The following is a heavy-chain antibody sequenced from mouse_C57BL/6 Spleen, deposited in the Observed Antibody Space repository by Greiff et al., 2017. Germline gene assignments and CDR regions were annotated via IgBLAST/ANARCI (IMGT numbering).Heavy chain of an antibody. CDR2: IYPGDGDT. J-gene: IGHJ3*01. V-gene: IGHV1-82*01. D-gene: IGHD3-3*01. CDR1: GYAFSSSW. CDR3: AREGLGFAY. Sequence: QVQLKESGPELVKPGASVKISCKASGYAFSSSWMNWVKQRPGKGLEWIGRIYPGDGDTNYNGKFKGKATLTADKSSSTAYMQLSSLTSEDSAVYFCAREGLGFAYWGQGTLVTVSA.